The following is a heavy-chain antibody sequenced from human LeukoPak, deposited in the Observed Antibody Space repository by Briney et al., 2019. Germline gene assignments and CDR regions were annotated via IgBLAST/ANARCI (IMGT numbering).Heavy chain of an antibody. Sequence: SETLSLTCAVYGGSFSGYYWSWIRQPPGKGLEWIGEINHSGSTNYNPSLKSRVTISVDTSKNQFSLKLSSVTAADTAVYYCARHGYGSESPPSYYYYMDVWGKGTTVTISS. J-gene: IGHJ6*03. CDR3: ARHGYGSESPPSYYYYMDV. CDR2: INHSGST. D-gene: IGHD3-10*01. V-gene: IGHV4-34*01. CDR1: GGSFSGYY.